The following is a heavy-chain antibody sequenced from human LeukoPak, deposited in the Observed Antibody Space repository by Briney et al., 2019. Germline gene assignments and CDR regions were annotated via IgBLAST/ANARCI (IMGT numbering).Heavy chain of an antibody. CDR2: ISDSGGRT. CDR3: AQDIRPGWTGSWIDH. D-gene: IGHD1-26*01. V-gene: IGHV3-23*01. J-gene: IGHJ4*02. Sequence: GGSLRLSCAASGFTFNNYVTNWVRQAPGKGLEWVSTISDSGGRTYYADSVKGRFTISRDNSKNTLYLQMNSLRTEDTALYYCAQDIRPGWTGSWIDHWGQGTLVTVSS. CDR1: GFTFNNYV.